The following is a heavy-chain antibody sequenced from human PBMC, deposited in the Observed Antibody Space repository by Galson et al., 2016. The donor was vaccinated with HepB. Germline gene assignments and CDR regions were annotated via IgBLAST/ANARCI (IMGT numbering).Heavy chain of an antibody. CDR3: ATDRRSIFGAVTEYFQH. V-gene: IGHV3-23*01. CDR1: GFTFSSYA. J-gene: IGHJ1*01. D-gene: IGHD3-3*01. Sequence: SLRLSCAASGFTFSSYAMNWVRQAPGKGLEWVSAISGSGVSTFYADSVKGRFTISRDNAKSSLYLQMNSLRDEGTAVYYCATDRRSIFGAVTEYFQHWGQGTLVTVSS. CDR2: ISGSGVST.